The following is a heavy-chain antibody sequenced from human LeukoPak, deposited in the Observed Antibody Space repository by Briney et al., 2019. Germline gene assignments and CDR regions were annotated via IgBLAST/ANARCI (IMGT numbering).Heavy chain of an antibody. V-gene: IGHV4-59*08. CDR3: ATRTPDDAFDI. J-gene: IGHJ3*02. CDR2: IYYSGST. D-gene: IGHD2-2*01. Sequence: SETLSLTCTVSGGSISSYYWSWIRQPPGKGLEWIGYIYYSGSTNYNPSLKSRVTISVDTSKNQFSLKLSSVTAADTAVYYCATRTPDDAFDIWGQGTMVTVSS. CDR1: GGSISSYY.